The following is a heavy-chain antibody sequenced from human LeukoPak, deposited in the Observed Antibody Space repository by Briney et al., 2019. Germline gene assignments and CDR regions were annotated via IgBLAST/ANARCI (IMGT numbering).Heavy chain of an antibody. V-gene: IGHV4-4*07. D-gene: IGHD3-9*01. J-gene: IGHJ4*02. CDR2: IYTSGST. CDR3: ARVTGYMIEDYFDY. Sequence: PSETLSLTCTVSGVSISSYYWSWIRQPAGKGLEWIGRIYTSGSTNYNPSLKSRVTMSVDTSKNQFSLKLSSVTAADTAVYYCARVTGYMIEDYFDYWGQETLVTVSS. CDR1: GVSISSYY.